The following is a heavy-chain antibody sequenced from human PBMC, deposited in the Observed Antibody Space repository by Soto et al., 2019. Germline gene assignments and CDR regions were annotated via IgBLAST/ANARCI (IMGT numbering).Heavy chain of an antibody. CDR1: GFTFSNYD. CDR3: AKDVNPGVYYVDS. Sequence: GGSLRLSCAASGFTFSNYDMHWVRQATGKGLEWVSTISTAGNTYSPGSVKGRFTISRDNSKNTLYLQMDSLRVEDTAVYYCAKDVNPGVYYVDSWGQGTLVTVSS. V-gene: IGHV3-13*01. CDR2: ISTAGNT. J-gene: IGHJ4*02. D-gene: IGHD3-10*01.